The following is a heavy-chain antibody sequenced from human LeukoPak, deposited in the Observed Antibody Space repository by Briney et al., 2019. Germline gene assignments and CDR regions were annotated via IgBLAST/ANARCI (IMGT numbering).Heavy chain of an antibody. D-gene: IGHD3-10*01. V-gene: IGHV3-33*01. J-gene: IGHJ6*03. CDR1: GFTFSSYG. CDR2: IWYDGSNK. CDR3: ARVPYYYGSGSYLGYMDV. Sequence: GGSLRLSCAASGFTFSSYGMHWVRQAPGKGLEWVAVIWYDGSNKYYADSVKGRFTISRDNSKNTLYLQMNSLRAEDTAVYYCARVPYYYGSGSYLGYMDVWGKGTTVTVSS.